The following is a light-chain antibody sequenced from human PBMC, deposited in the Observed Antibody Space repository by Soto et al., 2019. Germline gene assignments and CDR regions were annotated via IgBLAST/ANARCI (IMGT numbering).Light chain of an antibody. J-gene: IGLJ1*01. CDR1: SSNIGSNF. V-gene: IGLV1-47*01. Sequence: QSVLTQSPSASGTPGQRVTISCSGSSSNIGSNFVYWYQQLPGTAPKLLIYRNNRRPSGVPDRFSGSKSGASASLAISGLRSEDEADDYCAAWDDSLSGGVLGPGTKVTVL. CDR3: AAWDDSLSGGV. CDR2: RNN.